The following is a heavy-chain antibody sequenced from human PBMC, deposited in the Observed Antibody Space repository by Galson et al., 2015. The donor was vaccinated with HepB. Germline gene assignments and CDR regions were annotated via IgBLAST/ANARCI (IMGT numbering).Heavy chain of an antibody. CDR3: ARGVDSSGYYFGYYYYYYMDV. CDR1: GGSISSYY. J-gene: IGHJ6*03. CDR2: IYYSGST. D-gene: IGHD3-22*01. V-gene: IGHV4-59*01. Sequence: LSLTCTVSGGSISSYYWSWIRQPPGKGLEWIGYIYYSGSTNYNPSLKSRVTISVDTSKNQFSLKLSSVTAADTAVYYCARGVDSSGYYFGYYYYYYMDVWGKGTTVTVSS.